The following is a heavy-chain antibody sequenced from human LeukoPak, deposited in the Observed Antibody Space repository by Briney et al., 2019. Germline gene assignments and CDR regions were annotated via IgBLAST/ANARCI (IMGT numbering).Heavy chain of an antibody. Sequence: SETLSLTCTVSGGSISSSSYYWGWIRQPPGKGLEWIGSIYYSGNTYYNASLKSRVTISVDTSKNQFSLKFTSVTAADTAVYYCARVFRVGAKGGWFDPWGQGTLVTVSS. J-gene: IGHJ5*02. V-gene: IGHV4-39*01. CDR3: ARVFRVGAKGGWFDP. CDR2: IYYSGNT. CDR1: GGSISSSSYY. D-gene: IGHD1-26*01.